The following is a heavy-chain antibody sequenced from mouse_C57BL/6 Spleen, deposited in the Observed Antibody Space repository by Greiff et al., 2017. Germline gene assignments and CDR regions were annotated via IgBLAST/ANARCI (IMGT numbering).Heavy chain of an antibody. D-gene: IGHD2-4*01. CDR1: GYTFTSYW. V-gene: IGHV1-69*01. J-gene: IGHJ4*01. CDR3: ARRDDYGGYAMDY. CDR2: IDPSDSYT. Sequence: QVQLQQPGAELVMPGASVKLSCKASGYTFTSYWMHWVKQRPGHGLEWIGEIDPSDSYTNYNQKFKGKSTLTVDKSSSTAYMQLSSLTSEDSAVYYCARRDDYGGYAMDYWGQGTSVTVSA.